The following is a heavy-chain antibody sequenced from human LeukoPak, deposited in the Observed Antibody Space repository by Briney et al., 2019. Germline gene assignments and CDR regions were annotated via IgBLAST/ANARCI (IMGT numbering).Heavy chain of an antibody. Sequence: GGSLRLSCAASGFSFSDHWLDWGRQAPGKGLEWVAHTKGDGSQKYYVDSVKGRFTISRDNAKTSLYLQTDSLRAEDTAVYYCARNRGWLPFASWGQGTLVTVS. CDR1: GFSFSDHW. CDR3: ARNRGWLPFAS. V-gene: IGHV3-7*03. D-gene: IGHD5-12*01. CDR2: TKGDGSQK. J-gene: IGHJ4*02.